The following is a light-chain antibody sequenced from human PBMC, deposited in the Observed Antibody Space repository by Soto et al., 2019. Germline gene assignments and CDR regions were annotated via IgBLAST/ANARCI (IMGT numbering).Light chain of an antibody. CDR2: GAS. CDR3: QHMRT. Sequence: ETVMTQSPATLSVSPGEGATLSCRASRSISSSLAWYQQKPGRAPRLLIYGASTRATDIPARFSGSGSGTEFSLTISSLQPDDFGSYYCQHMRTFGQGTKVEMK. V-gene: IGKV3-15*01. J-gene: IGKJ1*01. CDR1: RSISSS.